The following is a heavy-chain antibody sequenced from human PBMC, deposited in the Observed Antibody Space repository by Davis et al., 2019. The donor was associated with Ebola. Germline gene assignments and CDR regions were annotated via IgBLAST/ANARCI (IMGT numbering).Heavy chain of an antibody. J-gene: IGHJ4*02. Sequence: ASVKVSCKASGYTFISYGITWVRQAPGQGLEWMGWISGYNGNTNYAQNYQGRVAMTIEASTSTAYMELRSLTSDDTAVYYCAIVGATTPQFDYWGQGTLVTVSS. CDR1: GYTFISYG. V-gene: IGHV1-18*01. CDR3: AIVGATTPQFDY. CDR2: ISGYNGNT. D-gene: IGHD1-26*01.